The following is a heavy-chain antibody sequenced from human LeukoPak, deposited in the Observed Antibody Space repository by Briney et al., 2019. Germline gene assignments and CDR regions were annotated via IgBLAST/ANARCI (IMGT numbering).Heavy chain of an antibody. CDR2: IRYDGSNK. CDR1: GFPFSSYG. CDR3: AKGMSAMAKSDAFDI. D-gene: IGHD5-18*01. J-gene: IGHJ3*02. V-gene: IGHV3-30*02. Sequence: PGGSLRLSCAASGFPFSSYGMHWVRQAPGKGLEWVAFIRYDGSNKYYADSVKGRFTISRDNSKNTLYLQMNSLRAEDTAVYYCAKGMSAMAKSDAFDIWGQGTMVTVSS.